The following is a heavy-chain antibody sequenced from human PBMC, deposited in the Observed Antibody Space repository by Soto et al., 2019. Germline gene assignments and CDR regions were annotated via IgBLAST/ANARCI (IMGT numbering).Heavy chain of an antibody. V-gene: IGHV3-30-3*01. J-gene: IGHJ4*02. D-gene: IGHD6-13*01. CDR1: GFTFSTSA. CDR2: ISYGGNNK. CDR3: AREEFEAGRGHFGC. Sequence: QVQVVESGGGVVQPGGSLRLSCAASGFTFSTSAMHWVRQAPGKGLEWMAMISYGGNNKYYADSVKGRFTISRDISESTLYLQMNSLRTDDTAVYYCAREEFEAGRGHFGCWGQGTLVSVSS.